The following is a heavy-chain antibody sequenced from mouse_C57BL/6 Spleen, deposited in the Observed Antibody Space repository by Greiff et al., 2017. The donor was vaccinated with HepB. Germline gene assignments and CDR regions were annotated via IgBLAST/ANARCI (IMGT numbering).Heavy chain of an antibody. V-gene: IGHV1-59*01. Sequence: VQLQQPGAELVRPGTSVKLSCKASGYTFTSYWMHWVKQRPGQGLEWIGVIDPSDSYTNYNQKFKGKATLTVDTSSSTAYMQLSSLTSEDSAVYYCAPRQLRPSYAMDYWGQGTSVTVSS. CDR1: GYTFTSYW. J-gene: IGHJ4*01. D-gene: IGHD3-2*02. CDR3: APRQLRPSYAMDY. CDR2: IDPSDSYT.